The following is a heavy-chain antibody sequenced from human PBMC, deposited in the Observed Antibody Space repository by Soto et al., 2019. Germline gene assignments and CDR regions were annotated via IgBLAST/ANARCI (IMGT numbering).Heavy chain of an antibody. CDR1: GFTFSSYW. CDR3: ARALGDYYDSSGYYYGGGYYGMDV. CDR2: INSDGSST. J-gene: IGHJ6*02. D-gene: IGHD3-22*01. V-gene: IGHV3-74*01. Sequence: EVQLVESGGGLVQPGGSLRLSCAASGFTFSSYWMHWVRQAPGKRLVWVSRINSDGSSTSYADSVKGRFTISRDNAKNTLYLQMNSLRAEDTAVYYCARALGDYYDSSGYYYGGGYYGMDVWGQGTTVTVSS.